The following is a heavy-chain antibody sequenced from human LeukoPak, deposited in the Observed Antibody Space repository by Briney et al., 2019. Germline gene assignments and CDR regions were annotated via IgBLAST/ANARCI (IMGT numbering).Heavy chain of an antibody. CDR3: ARVMLPYCGGDCHGLDV. J-gene: IGHJ6*02. CDR1: GYTFTNYY. D-gene: IGHD2-21*02. Sequence: ASVKVSCKASGYTFTNYYMHWVRQAPGQGLEWMGIINPSAGSTSYAQKFQARVTMTWDTSTSTVYMDLSSLRSEDTAVYYCARVMLPYCGGDCHGLDVWGQGTTVTVSS. CDR2: INPSAGST. V-gene: IGHV1-46*01.